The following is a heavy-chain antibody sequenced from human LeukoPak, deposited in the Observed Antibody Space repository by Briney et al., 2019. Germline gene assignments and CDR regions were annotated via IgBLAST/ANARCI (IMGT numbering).Heavy chain of an antibody. CDR2: IRTTVET. J-gene: IGHJ4*02. CDR1: VFTFSSHD. V-gene: IGHV3-13*01. Sequence: PGGSLRLSYAASVFTFSSHDMYGVPQTSGKGRECVSAIRTTVETYYLVSVKGRFTISRENAKNSLYLQMNSLRAGDTAVYYGGRGGTYSSSSIRIDYWGQGTLVTVSS. CDR3: GRGGTYSSSSIRIDY. D-gene: IGHD6-13*01.